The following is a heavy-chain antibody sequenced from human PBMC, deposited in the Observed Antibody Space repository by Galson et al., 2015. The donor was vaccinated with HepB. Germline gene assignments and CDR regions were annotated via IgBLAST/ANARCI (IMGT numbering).Heavy chain of an antibody. D-gene: IGHD2-2*01. CDR1: GYTFTSYG. CDR3: ARGGAIVVVPAAGYAFDI. J-gene: IGHJ3*02. CDR2: ISAYNGNT. V-gene: IGHV1-18*01. Sequence: SVKVSCKASGYTFTSYGISWVRQAPGQGLEWMGWISAYNGNTNYAQKLQGRVTMTTDTSTSTAYMELRSLRSDDTAVYYCARGGAIVVVPAAGYAFDIWGQGTMVTVSS.